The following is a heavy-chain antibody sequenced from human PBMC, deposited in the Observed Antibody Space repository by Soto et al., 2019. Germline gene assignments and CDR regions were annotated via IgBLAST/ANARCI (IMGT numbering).Heavy chain of an antibody. D-gene: IGHD2-2*01. CDR3: ATGVRVPAAIIYYYGMDV. CDR2: FDPEDGET. CDR1: GYTLNELS. Sequence: ASVKVCCKVSGYTLNELSMHWVRQDKGKGLEWMGGFDPEDGETIYAQKFQGRVTMTEDTSTDTAYMELSSLRSEDTAVYYCATGVRVPAAIIYYYGMDVWGQGTTVTVSS. J-gene: IGHJ6*02. V-gene: IGHV1-24*01.